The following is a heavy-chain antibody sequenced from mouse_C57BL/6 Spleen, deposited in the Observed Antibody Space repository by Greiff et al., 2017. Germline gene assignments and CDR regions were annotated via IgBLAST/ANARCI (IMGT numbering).Heavy chain of an antibody. V-gene: IGHV1-53*01. CDR3: ARERGGRDVFDY. D-gene: IGHD3-3*01. J-gene: IGHJ2*02. Sequence: QVQLQQPGTELVKPGASVKLSCKASGFTFTSYWMHWVQQRPGQGLEWIGKINPSDGGTNYKEKLKSKVTLTVDKSSSTAYMQMSSLTSEDSAVYYCARERGGRDVFDYWGQGTSLTVSS. CDR2: INPSDGGT. CDR1: GFTFTSYW.